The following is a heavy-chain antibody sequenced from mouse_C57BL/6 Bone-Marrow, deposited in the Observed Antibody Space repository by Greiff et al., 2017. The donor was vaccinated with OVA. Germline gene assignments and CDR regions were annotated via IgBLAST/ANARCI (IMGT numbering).Heavy chain of an antibody. Sequence: QVQLQQPGAELVRPGTSVKLSCKASGYTFTSYWMHWVKQRPGQGLEWIGVIDPSDSYTNYNQKFKGKATLTVDTSSSTAYMQLSSLTSEDSAVYYCARLRSSYNYWGQGTTLTVSS. J-gene: IGHJ2*01. D-gene: IGHD1-1*01. CDR1: GYTFTSYW. CDR2: IDPSDSYT. V-gene: IGHV1-59*01. CDR3: ARLRSSYNY.